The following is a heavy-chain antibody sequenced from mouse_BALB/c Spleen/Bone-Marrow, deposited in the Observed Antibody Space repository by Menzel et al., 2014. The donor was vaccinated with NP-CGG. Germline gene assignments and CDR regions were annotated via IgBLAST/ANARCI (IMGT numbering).Heavy chain of an antibody. V-gene: IGHV10-1*02. J-gene: IGHJ3*01. CDR1: GFNFNNYA. D-gene: IGHD2-4*01. CDR2: ISINSNYIAK. Sequence: DVMMVESGGGLEQPKGSSKLPCADSGFNFNNYAMNWVRQSPGKGLQWVGRISINSNYIAKYYDYSVKDRFTVSRDDSQSMLFLQRTNLKTEATAMYYCVRSVDFWFPYWGQGTLFPVSA. CDR3: VRSVDFWFPY.